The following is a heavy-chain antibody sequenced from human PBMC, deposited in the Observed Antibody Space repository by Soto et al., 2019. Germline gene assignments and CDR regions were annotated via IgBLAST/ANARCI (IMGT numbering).Heavy chain of an antibody. Sequence: PSETLSLTCTVSGGSISSRAYYWGWIRQPPGKGLEWIGSIYYSGSTYYNPSLKSRVTISVDTSKKQFSLKLSSVTAADTAIYYCARRVHCSNGVCYIDNWGQGTLVTVSS. V-gene: IGHV4-39*01. CDR2: IYYSGST. J-gene: IGHJ4*02. CDR3: ARRVHCSNGVCYIDN. D-gene: IGHD2-8*01. CDR1: GGSISSRAYY.